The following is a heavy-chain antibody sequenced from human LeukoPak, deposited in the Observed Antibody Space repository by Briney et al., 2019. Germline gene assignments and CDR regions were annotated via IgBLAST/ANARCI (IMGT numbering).Heavy chain of an antibody. CDR3: AREPRYGSGSYYNYMDV. V-gene: IGHV4-30-4*08. Sequence: SETLSHTCTVSGGSISSGDYYWSWIRQPPGKGPEWIGYIYYSGSTYYNPSLKSRVTISVDTSKNQFSLKLSSVTAADTAVYYCAREPRYGSGSYYNYMDVWGKGTTVTVSS. CDR2: IYYSGST. J-gene: IGHJ6*03. CDR1: GGSISSGDYY. D-gene: IGHD3-10*01.